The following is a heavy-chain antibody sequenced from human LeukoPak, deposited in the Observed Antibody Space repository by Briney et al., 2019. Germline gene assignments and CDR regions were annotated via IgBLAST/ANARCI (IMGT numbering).Heavy chain of an antibody. D-gene: IGHD3-10*01. V-gene: IGHV1-2*06. J-gene: IGHJ4*02. Sequence: ASVKVSCKASGYTFIGYYMHWVRQAPGQGLEWMGRINPNSGGTSYAQKFQGRVTMTRDTSISTAYMELSRLRSDDTAVYYCARVSVGYYYGSGSRYTDYWGQGTLVTVSS. CDR3: ARVSVGYYYGSGSRYTDY. CDR1: GYTFIGYY. CDR2: INPNSGGT.